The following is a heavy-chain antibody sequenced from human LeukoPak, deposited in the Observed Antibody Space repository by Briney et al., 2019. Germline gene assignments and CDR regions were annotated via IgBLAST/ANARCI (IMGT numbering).Heavy chain of an antibody. D-gene: IGHD4-17*01. CDR1: GFTFSSYS. J-gene: IGHJ6*02. V-gene: IGHV3-21*01. Sequence: GGSLRLSCAASGFTFSSYSMNWVRQAPGKGLEWVSPISSSSSYIYYADSVKGRFTISRDNAKNSLYLQMNSLRAEDTAVYYCARVVTVTTPYGMDVWGQGTTVTVSS. CDR2: ISSSSSYI. CDR3: ARVVTVTTPYGMDV.